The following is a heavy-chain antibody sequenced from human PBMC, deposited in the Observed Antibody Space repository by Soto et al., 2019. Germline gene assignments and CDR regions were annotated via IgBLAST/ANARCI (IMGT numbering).Heavy chain of an antibody. Sequence: SETLSLTCTVSGGSISSYYWSWIRQPPGKGLEWIGYIYYSGSTNYNPSLKSRVTISVDTSKNQFSLKLSSVTAADTAVYYCARVMITFGGVIVNYYYYYMDVWGKGTTVTVSS. CDR3: ARVMITFGGVIVNYYYYYMDV. V-gene: IGHV4-59*01. J-gene: IGHJ6*03. CDR2: IYYSGST. CDR1: GGSISSYY. D-gene: IGHD3-16*02.